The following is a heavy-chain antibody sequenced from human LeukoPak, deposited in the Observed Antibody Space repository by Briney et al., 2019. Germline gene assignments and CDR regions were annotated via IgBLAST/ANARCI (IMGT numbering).Heavy chain of an antibody. CDR2: ISGTGDNS. CDR1: GFAFSSYD. J-gene: IGHJ6*02. D-gene: IGHD6-13*01. V-gene: IGHV3-23*01. Sequence: GGSLRLSCAASGFAFSSYDMNWVRQAAGKGLEWVSQISGTGDNSDYADSVKGRFTISRDNSKRTLYLQLNNLRVEDTAIYYCARVPNSSSWPRTAYYYYYGMDVWGQGTTVTVSS. CDR3: ARVPNSSSWPRTAYYYYYGMDV.